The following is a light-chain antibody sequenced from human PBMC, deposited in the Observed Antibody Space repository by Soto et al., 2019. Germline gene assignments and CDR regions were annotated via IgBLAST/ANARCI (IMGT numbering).Light chain of an antibody. CDR2: AAS. V-gene: IGKV1-27*01. CDR3: QKYNSAPWT. J-gene: IGKJ1*01. Sequence: DIQMTQSPSSLSASVGDRVTITCRASQGIINYLAWYQQKPGKVPTLLIYAASTLQSGVPSRFSGSGSGTDFTLTISSLQPEDVATYYCQKYNSAPWTFGQGTKVEIK. CDR1: QGIINY.